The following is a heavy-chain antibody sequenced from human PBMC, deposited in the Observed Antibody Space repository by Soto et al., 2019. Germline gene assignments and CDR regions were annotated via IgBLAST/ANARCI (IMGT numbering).Heavy chain of an antibody. CDR2: IYPGDSDT. D-gene: IGHD3-9*01. CDR3: ARQPDYNILTGYSYYFDY. J-gene: IGHJ4*02. CDR1: GYSFTSYW. Sequence: GESLKISCKGSGYSFTSYWIGWVRQMPGEGLEWMGIIYPGDSDTRYSPSFQGQVTISVDKSISTAYLQWSSLKASDTAMYYCARQPDYNILTGYSYYFDYWGQGTLVTVSS. V-gene: IGHV5-51*01.